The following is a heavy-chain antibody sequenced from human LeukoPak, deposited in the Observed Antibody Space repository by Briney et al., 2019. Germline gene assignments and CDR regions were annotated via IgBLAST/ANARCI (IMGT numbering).Heavy chain of an antibody. Sequence: TSETLSLTCTVSGGSISSSSYSWGWIRQPPGKGLEWIGSIYYSGSTYYNPSLKSRVTISVDTSKNQFSLKLSSVTAADTAVYYCARGLTMVRGVFDYWGQGTLVTVSS. CDR3: ARGLTMVRGVFDY. V-gene: IGHV4-39*01. J-gene: IGHJ4*02. CDR2: IYYSGST. D-gene: IGHD3-10*01. CDR1: GGSISSSSYS.